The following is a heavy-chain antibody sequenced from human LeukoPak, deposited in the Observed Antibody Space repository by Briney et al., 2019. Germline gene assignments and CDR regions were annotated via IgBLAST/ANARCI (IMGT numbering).Heavy chain of an antibody. D-gene: IGHD3-22*01. CDR2: IYYSGST. CDR1: GGSISGSSYY. J-gene: IGHJ4*02. CDR3: ASDGSDYHFDY. Sequence: ASETLSLTCTVSGGSISGSSYYWGWIRQPPWKGLEWIGSIYYSGSTYYNPSLKSRVTISVDTSKNQFSLKLSSVTAADTAVYYCASDGSDYHFDYWGQGTLVTVSS. V-gene: IGHV4-39*01.